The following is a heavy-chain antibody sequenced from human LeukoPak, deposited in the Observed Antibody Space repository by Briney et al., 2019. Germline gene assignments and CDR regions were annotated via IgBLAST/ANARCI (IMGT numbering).Heavy chain of an antibody. D-gene: IGHD3-22*01. J-gene: IGHJ6*02. CDR2: INPDGNKK. V-gene: IGHV3-7*03. Sequence: PGGSLRLSCAVSGLTFSSSWMDWVRQAPGKGLEWVASINPDGNKKYSADSVKGRFTISRDNAKNSLYLQMNSLRAEDTALYYCAKDYYDSSGYYSLMDVWGQGTTVTVSS. CDR3: AKDYYDSSGYYSLMDV. CDR1: GLTFSSSW.